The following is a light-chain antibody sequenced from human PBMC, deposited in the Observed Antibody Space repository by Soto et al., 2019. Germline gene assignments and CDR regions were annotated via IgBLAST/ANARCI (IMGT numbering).Light chain of an antibody. CDR1: QSVSSN. Sequence: EIVMTQSPATLSVSPGERATLSCRASQSVSSNLAWYQQKPGQAPRLLIYGASARATGIPARFSGSGSGTEFTLTISSLQSGDFAVYYGQQYNNWPPMAFGQGTKVEIK. V-gene: IGKV3-15*01. CDR2: GAS. CDR3: QQYNNWPPMA. J-gene: IGKJ1*01.